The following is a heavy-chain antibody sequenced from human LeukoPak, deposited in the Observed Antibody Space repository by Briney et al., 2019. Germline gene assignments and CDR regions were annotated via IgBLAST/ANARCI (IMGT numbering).Heavy chain of an antibody. D-gene: IGHD6-13*01. Sequence: GGSLRLSCAASGFTFSSYGMHWVRQAPGKGLEWVAFIRYDGSNKYYADSVKGRLTISRDNSKNTLYLQMNSLRAEDTAVYYCANSGTSPYYFDYWGQGTLVTVSS. J-gene: IGHJ4*02. CDR1: GFTFSSYG. V-gene: IGHV3-30*02. CDR3: ANSGTSPYYFDY. CDR2: IRYDGSNK.